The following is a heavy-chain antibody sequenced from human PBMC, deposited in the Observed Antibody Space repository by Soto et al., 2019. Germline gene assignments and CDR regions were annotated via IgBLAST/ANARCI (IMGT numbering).Heavy chain of an antibody. V-gene: IGHV3-48*02. CDR3: ARDPSATTVVKVPFFDY. D-gene: IGHD4-17*01. Sequence: EVQLVESGGGLVQPGGSLRLSCAASGFTFSSYSMNWVRQAPGKGLEWVSYISSSSSTIYYADSVKGRFTISRDNAKNSLYLQMNSLRDEDTAVYYCARDPSATTVVKVPFFDYWGQGTLVTVSS. J-gene: IGHJ4*02. CDR2: ISSSSSTI. CDR1: GFTFSSYS.